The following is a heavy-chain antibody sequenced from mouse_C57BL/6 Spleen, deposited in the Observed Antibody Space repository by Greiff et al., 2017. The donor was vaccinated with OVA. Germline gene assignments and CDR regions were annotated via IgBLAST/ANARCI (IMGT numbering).Heavy chain of an antibody. J-gene: IGHJ4*01. D-gene: IGHD1-1*01. Sequence: VQLQPSGAELTRPGASVKLSCKASGYTFKSYGLSWVKQRTGQGLAWIGELYPRSGNTYYHEKFKGTATLTADKSSSTAYMELRSLTSEDSAVYFCARGSTVVATDYTMDYWGQGTSVTVSS. CDR1: GYTFKSYG. CDR2: LYPRSGNT. CDR3: ARGSTVVATDYTMDY. V-gene: IGHV1-81*01.